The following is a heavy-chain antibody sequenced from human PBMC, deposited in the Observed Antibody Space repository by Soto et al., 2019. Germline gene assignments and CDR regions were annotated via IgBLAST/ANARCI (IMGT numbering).Heavy chain of an antibody. J-gene: IGHJ6*04. Sequence: QVQLVQSGAEVKKPGSSVKVSCKASGGTFSSYAISWVRQAPGQGLEWMGGIIPIFGTANYAQKFQGRVTITADESTSTAYMELSSRRSEDTAVYYCARRGLVVRGVLDYYYYGMDVWGKGTTVTVAS. V-gene: IGHV1-69*12. CDR1: GGTFSSYA. D-gene: IGHD3-10*01. CDR2: IIPIFGTA. CDR3: ARRGLVVRGVLDYYYYGMDV.